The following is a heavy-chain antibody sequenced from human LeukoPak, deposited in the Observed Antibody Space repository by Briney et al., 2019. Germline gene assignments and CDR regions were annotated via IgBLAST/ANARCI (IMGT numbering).Heavy chain of an antibody. Sequence: PGGSLRLSCAASGFTFDDYGMNWVRQAPGKGLEWVSGLNWNGDSTGYADSVKGRFTISRDNAKNSLYLQMNSLRAEDTAVYYCARALRIYYYFDYWGQGTLVTVSS. CDR2: LNWNGDST. CDR3: ARALRIYYYFDY. V-gene: IGHV3-20*04. D-gene: IGHD1-26*01. CDR1: GFTFDDYG. J-gene: IGHJ4*02.